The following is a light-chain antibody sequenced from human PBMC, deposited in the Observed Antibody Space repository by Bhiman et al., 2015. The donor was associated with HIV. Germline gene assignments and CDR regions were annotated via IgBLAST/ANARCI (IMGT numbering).Light chain of an antibody. CDR3: SSLTSSITYV. J-gene: IGLJ1*01. CDR2: EVS. CDR1: SSDVGGYNY. Sequence: QSALTQPPSASGSPGQSVTISCTGTSSDVGGYNYVSWYQQHPGKAPKLMIYEVSKRPSGVSNRFSGSKSGNTASLTISGLQAEDEADYYCSSLTSSITYVFGTGTNVTVL. V-gene: IGLV2-14*01.